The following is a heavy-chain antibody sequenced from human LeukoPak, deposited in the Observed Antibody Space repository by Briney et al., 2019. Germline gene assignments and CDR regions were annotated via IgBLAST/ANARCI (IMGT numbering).Heavy chain of an antibody. Sequence: GASVKVSCKASGHTFTRYTMHWVRQAPGQRLEWMGWINAGNGNTEYSQKFQGRVTITRDTSASTAYMELSSLRSEDTAVYYCARSKGYQLLYDYWGQGTLVTVSS. V-gene: IGHV1-3*01. CDR1: GHTFTRYT. D-gene: IGHD2-2*02. CDR3: ARSKGYQLLYDY. J-gene: IGHJ4*02. CDR2: INAGNGNT.